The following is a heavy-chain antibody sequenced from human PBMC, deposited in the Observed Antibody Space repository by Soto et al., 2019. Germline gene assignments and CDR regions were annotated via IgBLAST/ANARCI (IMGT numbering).Heavy chain of an antibody. CDR2: ISGSGVLT. CDR1: GFPFSSYA. V-gene: IGHV3-23*01. Sequence: PAGSLRLSCVASGFPFSSYAMSWVRQTPGQGLEWVSGISGSGVLTYYAYSVKGRFTISRDNSNNTLSLQVHSLRVEDTAVYFCAKGGHYSVFDIWGQGTMLTVSS. J-gene: IGHJ3*02. CDR3: AKGGHYSVFDI. D-gene: IGHD2-21*01.